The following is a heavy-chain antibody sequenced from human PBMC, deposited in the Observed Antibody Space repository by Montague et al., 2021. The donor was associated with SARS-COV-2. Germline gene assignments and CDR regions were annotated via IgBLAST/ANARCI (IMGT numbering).Heavy chain of an antibody. CDR2: ISISGST. D-gene: IGHD6-19*01. CDR1: GGSISSGSYY. Sequence: TLSLTCTVSGGSISSGSYYWSWIRQPAGKGLEWNGRISISGSTNYNPYLKSRVTISVDTSKNQFSLKLSSVTAADTALYDCARDIAVAGLFDFWGQGTLVTVSS. CDR3: ARDIAVAGLFDF. J-gene: IGHJ4*02. V-gene: IGHV4-61*02.